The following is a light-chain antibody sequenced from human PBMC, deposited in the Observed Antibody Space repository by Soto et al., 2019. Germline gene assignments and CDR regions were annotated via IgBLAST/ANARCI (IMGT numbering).Light chain of an antibody. J-gene: IGKJ1*01. CDR1: QSGRNNY. CDR2: GAS. CDR3: QQRSNWLWT. Sequence: ETVLTQSPGTLSLSPGERATLSCRASQSGRNNYLAWYQQKPGQAPRLLISGASSRAAGIPDRFSGSGSETDFTLTISRLEPEDFALYFCQQRSNWLWTFGQGTKV. V-gene: IGKV3D-20*02.